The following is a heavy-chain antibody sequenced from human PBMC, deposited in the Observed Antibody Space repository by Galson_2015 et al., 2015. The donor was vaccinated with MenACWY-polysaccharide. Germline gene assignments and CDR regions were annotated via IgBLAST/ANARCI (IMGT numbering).Heavy chain of an antibody. CDR2: IYTDGRT. D-gene: IGHD1-7*01. CDR3: SRGWNYPHAFDI. V-gene: IGHV3-66*02. J-gene: IGHJ3*02. Sequence: SLRLSCAASGFTVSSNYMSWVRQAPGKGLEWVSIIYTDGRTYYADSVKGRFTISRDNSKNTLYFQMNSLRAEDTAVYFRSRGWNYPHAFDIWGQGTIVTVSS. CDR1: GFTVSSNY.